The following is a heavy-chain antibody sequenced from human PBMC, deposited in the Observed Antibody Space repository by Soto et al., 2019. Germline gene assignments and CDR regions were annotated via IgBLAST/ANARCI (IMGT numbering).Heavy chain of an antibody. CDR2: ITRDGATT. J-gene: IGHJ4*02. V-gene: IGHV3-43D*04. CDR3: AKDGGYSDSWFGYSDY. Sequence: EVQLVESGGVVVQFGGSLRLSCAASGFTFDDYAMHWVRQAPGKSLEWVSLITRDGATTYYADSVKGRFTISRDNSKNSLYLQMNSLRPDDTAFYYCAKDGGYSDSWFGYSDYWGQGTLVTVSS. D-gene: IGHD6-13*01. CDR1: GFTFDDYA.